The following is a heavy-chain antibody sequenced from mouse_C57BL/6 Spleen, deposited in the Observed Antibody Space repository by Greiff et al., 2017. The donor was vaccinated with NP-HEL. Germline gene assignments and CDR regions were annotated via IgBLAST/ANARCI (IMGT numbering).Heavy chain of an antibody. CDR2: LYPRSGGT. Sequence: VQLQQSGAELVRPGASVKLSCKASGYTFTSYGIRWVKQRPGQGLEWIGELYPRSGGTYYIQKFKGKATVTADKASSTAYMELRSLTSEDTAVYYCARNSNYTSAMDYWGKGTSVTVSS. V-gene: IGHV1-81*01. D-gene: IGHD2-5*01. J-gene: IGHJ4*01. CDR3: ARNSNYTSAMDY. CDR1: GYTFTSYG.